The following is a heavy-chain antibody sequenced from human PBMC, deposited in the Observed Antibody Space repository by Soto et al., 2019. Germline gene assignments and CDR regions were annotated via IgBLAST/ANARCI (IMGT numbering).Heavy chain of an antibody. V-gene: IGHV1-69*13. J-gene: IGHJ6*02. CDR2: IIPIFGTA. D-gene: IGHD2-15*01. CDR3: ARRQTAKGIYYYYYYGMDV. CDR1: GGTFSSYA. Sequence: GASVKVSCKASGGTFSSYAISWVRQAPGQGLEWMGGIIPIFGTANYAQKFQGRVTITADESTSTAYMELSSLRSEDTAVYYCARRQTAKGIYYYYYYGMDVWGQGTTVTVSS.